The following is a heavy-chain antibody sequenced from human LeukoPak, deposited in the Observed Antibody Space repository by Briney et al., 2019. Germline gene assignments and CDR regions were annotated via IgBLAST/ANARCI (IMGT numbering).Heavy chain of an antibody. CDR3: ARDHYHKIHSVMVTAPDY. CDR1: GGTFSSYA. V-gene: IGHV1-69*05. J-gene: IGHJ4*02. Sequence: SVKVSCKASGGTFSSYAISWVRQAPGQGLEWMGGIIPIIGTAKYAQKFQGRVTMTRDTSTSTVYMELSSLRSEDTAVYYCARDHYHKIHSVMVTAPDYWGQGTLVIVSS. CDR2: IIPIIGTA. D-gene: IGHD2-21*02.